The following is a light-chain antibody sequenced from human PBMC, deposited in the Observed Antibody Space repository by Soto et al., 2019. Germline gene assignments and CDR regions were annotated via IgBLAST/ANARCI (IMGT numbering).Light chain of an antibody. CDR1: SSDVGGYNY. V-gene: IGLV2-14*03. Sequence: QSALTQPASVSGSPGQSITISCTGTSSDVGGYNYVSWYQQHPGKAPKLMMYDVTDRSSGVSNRFSGSKSGNTASLTISGLQAEDEANYYCSSYTSRSTLVFGGGTKLTVL. J-gene: IGLJ3*02. CDR3: SSYTSRSTLV. CDR2: DVT.